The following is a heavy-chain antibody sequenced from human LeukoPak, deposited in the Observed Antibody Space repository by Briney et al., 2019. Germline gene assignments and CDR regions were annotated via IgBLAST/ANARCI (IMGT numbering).Heavy chain of an antibody. V-gene: IGHV4-30-4*07. CDR2: IYYSGST. Sequence: SETLSLTCAVSGGSISSGGYSWSWIRQPPGKGLEWIGYIYYSGSTYYNPSLKSRVTMSIDTSKNQFSLKVNSVTAADTAVYYCAREGRGESAIDYWGQGTLVTVSS. CDR3: AREGRGESAIDY. CDR1: GGSISSGGYS. D-gene: IGHD3-10*01. J-gene: IGHJ4*02.